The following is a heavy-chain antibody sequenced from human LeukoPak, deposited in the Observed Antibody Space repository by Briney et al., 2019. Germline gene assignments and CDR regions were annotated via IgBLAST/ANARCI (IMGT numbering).Heavy chain of an antibody. CDR2: ISPDGSTT. Sequence: GASLRLSCAASGFTFSSHWMHWVRQAPGKGLVWASVISPDGSTTIYAEPVKGRFTISRDNAKNTLYLQMNSLRAEDTAVYYCARPVGTTVRVDYWGQGTLVTVS. D-gene: IGHD1-26*01. CDR3: ARPVGTTVRVDY. J-gene: IGHJ4*02. V-gene: IGHV3-74*01. CDR1: GFTFSSHW.